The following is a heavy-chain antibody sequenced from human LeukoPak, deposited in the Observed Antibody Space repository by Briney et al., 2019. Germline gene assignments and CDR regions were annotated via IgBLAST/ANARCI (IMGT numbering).Heavy chain of an antibody. CDR2: IYTSGST. CDR1: GGSISSGSYY. V-gene: IGHV4-61*02. CDR3: ARSPPPPYYYDSSGYYFDY. Sequence: SETLSLTCTVSGGSISSGSYYWSWIRQPAGKGLEWIGRIYTSGSTNYNPSLKSRVTMSVDTSKNQFSLKLSSVTAADTAVYYCARSPPPPYYYDSSGYYFDYWGQGTLVTVSS. J-gene: IGHJ4*02. D-gene: IGHD3-22*01.